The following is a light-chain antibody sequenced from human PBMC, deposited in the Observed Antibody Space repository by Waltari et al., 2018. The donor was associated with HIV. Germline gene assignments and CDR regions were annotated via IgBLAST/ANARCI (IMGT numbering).Light chain of an antibody. V-gene: IGLV2-11*01. Sequence: QSALTQPRSVSGSPGQSVTISCTGTSSDVGGFNFVSWYQQHPGKAPKLMIYDVTTRPSGFPDRFSGSKFDNTASLTISGLQADDEADYYCCSYAGSYTLVVFGGGTKLTVL. J-gene: IGLJ2*01. CDR3: CSYAGSYTLVV. CDR2: DVT. CDR1: SSDVGGFNF.